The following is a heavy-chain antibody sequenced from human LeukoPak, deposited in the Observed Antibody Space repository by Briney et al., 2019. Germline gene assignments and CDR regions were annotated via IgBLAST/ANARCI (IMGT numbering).Heavy chain of an antibody. CDR2: ISAYNGNT. CDR1: GYTFTSYG. CDR3: ARRVYCSSTSCQGDWFDP. J-gene: IGHJ5*02. D-gene: IGHD2-2*01. Sequence: VKVSCKASGYTFTSYGISWVRQAPGQGLEWMGWISAYNGNTNYAQKLQGRVTMTTDTSTSTAYMELRSLRSDDTAVYYCARRVYCSSTSCQGDWFDPWGQGTLVTVSS. V-gene: IGHV1-18*01.